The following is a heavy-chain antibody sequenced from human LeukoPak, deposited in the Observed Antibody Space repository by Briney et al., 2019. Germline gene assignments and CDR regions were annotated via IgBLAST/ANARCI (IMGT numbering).Heavy chain of an antibody. V-gene: IGHV4-59*12. J-gene: IGHJ4*02. CDR3: ARLPRYGGYDHFDY. Sequence: SETLSLTCTVSGDSIDSYYWSWIRQPPGKGLEWIGYIYYRGTTSYNPFLNSRVTISVDTSKNQFSLKLNSVPAADTAVYYCARLPRYGGYDHFDYWGQGILVIVSS. D-gene: IGHD5-12*01. CDR1: GDSIDSYY. CDR2: IYYRGTT.